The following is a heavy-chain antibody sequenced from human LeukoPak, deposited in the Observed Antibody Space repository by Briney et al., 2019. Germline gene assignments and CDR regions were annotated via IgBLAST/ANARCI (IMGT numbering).Heavy chain of an antibody. CDR2: ISWNSGSV. Sequence: PGRSLRLSCAASGFTFDDYAMHWVRQAPGKGLEWVSGISWNSGSVGYADSVKGRFTISRDNAKNSLYLQMNSLRAEDTALYYCAKDMGYCSGGSCLVKKYYYYGMDVWGQGTTVTVSS. D-gene: IGHD2-15*01. CDR3: AKDMGYCSGGSCLVKKYYYYGMDV. CDR1: GFTFDDYA. V-gene: IGHV3-9*01. J-gene: IGHJ6*02.